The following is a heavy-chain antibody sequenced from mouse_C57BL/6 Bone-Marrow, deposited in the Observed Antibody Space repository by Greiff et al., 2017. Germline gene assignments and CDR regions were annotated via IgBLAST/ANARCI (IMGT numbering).Heavy chain of an antibody. CDR2: IDPENGDT. CDR3: TVYYGSMWFAY. CDR1: GFNIKDDY. Sequence: VQLQQSGAELVRPGASVKLSCTASGFNIKDDYMHWVKQRPEQGLEWIGWIDPENGDTEYASKFQGKATITADTSSNTAYLQLSSLTSEDTAVYYCTVYYGSMWFAYWGQVTLVTVSA. V-gene: IGHV14-4*01. D-gene: IGHD1-1*01. J-gene: IGHJ3*01.